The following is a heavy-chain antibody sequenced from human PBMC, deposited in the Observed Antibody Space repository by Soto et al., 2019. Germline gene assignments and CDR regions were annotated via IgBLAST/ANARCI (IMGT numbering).Heavy chain of an antibody. J-gene: IGHJ4*02. CDR1: GFTFIIYA. CDR2: ISGSGGST. CDR3: AKGRSIRYYGSGH. Sequence: GVLRLSCAASGFTFIIYAMSWVRQAPGKGLEWVSAISGSGGSTYYADSVKGRFTISRDNSKNTLYLQMNSLRAEDTAVYYCAKGRSIRYYGSGHWGQGTLVTVSS. V-gene: IGHV3-23*01. D-gene: IGHD3-10*01.